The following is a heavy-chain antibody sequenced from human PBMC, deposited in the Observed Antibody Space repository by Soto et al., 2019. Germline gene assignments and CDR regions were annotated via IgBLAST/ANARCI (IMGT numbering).Heavy chain of an antibody. CDR2: ISAYNGNT. CDR1: GYTFTSYG. J-gene: IGHJ6*02. D-gene: IGHD4-17*01. Sequence: QVQLVQSGAEVKKPGASVKVSCKASGYTFTSYGISWVRQAPGQGLEWMGWISAYNGNTNYAQKPHGRVTMTTDTATSTAYMELRSLRSDDTAVYYCARDRPDYGDSDYYYYGMDVWGQGTMVTVSS. CDR3: ARDRPDYGDSDYYYYGMDV. V-gene: IGHV1-18*01.